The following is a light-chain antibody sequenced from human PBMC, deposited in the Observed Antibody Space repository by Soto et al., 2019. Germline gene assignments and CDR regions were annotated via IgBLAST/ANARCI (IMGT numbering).Light chain of an antibody. CDR3: QQCGSSPS. J-gene: IGKJ1*01. CDR2: DTS. V-gene: IGKV3-20*01. Sequence: EVVLTQSPGTLSLSPGERATLSCRASQSVSSSYLAWYQKKPGQAPRLLMYDTSSRATGIPDRFSGSGSGTDFTLAITRLEPEDFAVYYCQQCGSSPSFGQGTKVELK. CDR1: QSVSSSY.